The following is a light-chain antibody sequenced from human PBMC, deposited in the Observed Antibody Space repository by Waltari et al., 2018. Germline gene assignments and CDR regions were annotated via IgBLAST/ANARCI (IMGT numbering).Light chain of an antibody. CDR3: QQSYTTAYT. J-gene: IGKJ2*01. CDR1: QSISSS. Sequence: IQMTQSPSSLSASVGDRVTITCRASQSISSSLTWYQQIPGKAPKLLIYVASTLQSGVPSRFSGSGSGTDFSLTITSLQPEDFATYYCQQSYTTAYTFGQGTKLEIK. CDR2: VAS. V-gene: IGKV1-39*01.